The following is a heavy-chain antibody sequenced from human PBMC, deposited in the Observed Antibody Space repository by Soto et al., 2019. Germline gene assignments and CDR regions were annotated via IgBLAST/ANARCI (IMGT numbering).Heavy chain of an antibody. CDR1: GFTFSSYW. CDR2: IKQDGSEK. Sequence: GGSLRLSCAASGFTFSSYWMSWVRQAPGKGLEWVANIKQDGSEKYYVDSVKGRFTISRDNAKNSLYLQMNSLRAEDTAVYYCARGYCTNGVCYSTDYYYYYMDVWGKGTTVTVSS. CDR3: ARGYCTNGVCYSTDYYYYYMDV. D-gene: IGHD2-8*01. J-gene: IGHJ6*03. V-gene: IGHV3-7*04.